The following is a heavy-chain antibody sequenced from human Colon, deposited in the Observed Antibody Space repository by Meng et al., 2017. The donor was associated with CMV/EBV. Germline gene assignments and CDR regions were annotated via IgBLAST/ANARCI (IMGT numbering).Heavy chain of an antibody. Sequence: GESLKISCAASGFIFGDYAMTWVRQAPGKGLEWISYISNSGSTIYYADSVKGRFTISRDNAKNSLYLQMNSLRAEDTAVYYCARSGGGTVTRDYYYYYGMDVWGQGTTVTVSS. CDR2: ISNSGSTI. D-gene: IGHD4-11*01. CDR1: GFIFGDYA. J-gene: IGHJ6*02. CDR3: ARSGGGTVTRDYYYYYGMDV. V-gene: IGHV3-11*01.